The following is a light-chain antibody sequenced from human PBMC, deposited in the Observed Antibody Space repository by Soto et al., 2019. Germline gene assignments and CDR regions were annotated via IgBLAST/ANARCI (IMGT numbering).Light chain of an antibody. CDR3: LQHNSYPPT. V-gene: IGKV1-17*01. CDR2: TAS. CDR1: KVIRND. J-gene: IGKJ4*01. Sequence: DIQMTQSPSSLSASVGDRVTITCRASKVIRNDLSWDRQKPGKAPKRLIYTASSLQSGIPSRFSGSGSGTEFTLTISSLQPEDFATYYCLQHNSYPPTFGGGTKVEIK.